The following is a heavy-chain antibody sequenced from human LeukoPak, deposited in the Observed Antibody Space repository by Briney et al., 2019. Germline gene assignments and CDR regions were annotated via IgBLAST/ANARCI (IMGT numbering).Heavy chain of an antibody. Sequence: LAGGSLRLSCAASGFTFSSYWMNWARQAPGKGLEWVASINHNGNVNYYVDSVKGRFTISRDNAKNSLYLQMSNLRAEDTAVYFCARGGGLDVWGLGATVTVSS. V-gene: IGHV3-7*03. CDR2: INHNGNVN. CDR3: ARGGGLDV. CDR1: GFTFSSYW. D-gene: IGHD3-16*01. J-gene: IGHJ6*02.